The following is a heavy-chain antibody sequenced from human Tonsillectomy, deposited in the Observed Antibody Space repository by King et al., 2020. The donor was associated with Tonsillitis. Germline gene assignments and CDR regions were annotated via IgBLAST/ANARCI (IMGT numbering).Heavy chain of an antibody. Sequence: VQLVESGGGVVQPGRSLRLSCAASGFTFSSYAMHRVRQAPGKGLEWVADISYDGSNKYYADSVWGRFTISRDNSKNTLYLQMNSLRAEDTAVYYCARVYYDSSGYEEAGRALDAFDIWGQGTMVTVSS. J-gene: IGHJ3*02. D-gene: IGHD3-22*01. CDR1: GFTFSSYA. CDR3: ARVYYDSSGYEEAGRALDAFDI. CDR2: ISYDGSNK. V-gene: IGHV3-30*04.